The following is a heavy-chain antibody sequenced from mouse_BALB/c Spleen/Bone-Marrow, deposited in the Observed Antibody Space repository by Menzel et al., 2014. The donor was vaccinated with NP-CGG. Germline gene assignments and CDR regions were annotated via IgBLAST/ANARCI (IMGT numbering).Heavy chain of an antibody. V-gene: IGHV1S81*02. CDR1: GYTFTSYW. D-gene: IGHD1-1*01. CDR2: INPSNGRT. CDR3: ALYYYGSLDY. Sequence: VQLVESGAELVKPGASVELSCKASGYTFTSYWMHWVKQRPGQGLEWIGEINPSNGRTNYNEKFKSKATLTVDKSSSTAYMQLSSLTSEDSAVYYCALYYYGSLDYWGQGTTLTVSS. J-gene: IGHJ2*01.